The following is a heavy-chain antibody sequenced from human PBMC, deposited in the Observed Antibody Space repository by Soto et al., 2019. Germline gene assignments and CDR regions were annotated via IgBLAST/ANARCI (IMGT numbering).Heavy chain of an antibody. Sequence: QVQLVQSGAEVKKPGASVKVSCKASGYTFTSYGISWVRQAPGQGLEWMGWISAYYGNTNYAQKLQGRVTMTTDTSTSTAYMELRSLRSDDTAVYSCSRVGRLRRSSYYYYYYMDVWGKGTTVTVSS. CDR3: SRVGRLRRSSYYYYYYMDV. CDR2: ISAYYGNT. D-gene: IGHD3-10*02. J-gene: IGHJ6*03. CDR1: GYTFTSYG. V-gene: IGHV1-18*01.